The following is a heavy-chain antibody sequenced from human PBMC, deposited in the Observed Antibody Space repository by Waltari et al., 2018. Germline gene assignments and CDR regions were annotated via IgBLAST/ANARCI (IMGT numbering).Heavy chain of an antibody. J-gene: IGHJ4*02. V-gene: IGHV3-74*01. Sequence: EVQLVDSGGGLVQPGVSLRLSCAASGFPFSAYRMHWVRQAPGKGLVWVSLINADGRATLYADSVKGRFTMSRDNAKDTLYLQMNSLRGEDTAVYYCAIQISGVVFWGQGTLVTVSS. CDR2: INADGRAT. CDR1: GFPFSAYR. CDR3: AIQISGVVF. D-gene: IGHD3-3*01.